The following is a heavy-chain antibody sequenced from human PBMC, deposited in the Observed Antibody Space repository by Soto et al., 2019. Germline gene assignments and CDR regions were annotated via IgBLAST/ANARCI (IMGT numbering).Heavy chain of an antibody. J-gene: IGHJ6*02. CDR3: ARSSYYGSDTYTYYGVVV. V-gene: IGHV1-45*02. D-gene: IGHD3-10*01. Sequence: QMHLVQSGAEVKRTGSSVKISCKASGYTFTYVYLHWVRQAPGQSLDWMGCITPYNGNTRYAQKFQDRVTITRDGSLTVFLELSSLRSEDTAIYYCARSSYYGSDTYTYYGVVVWGQGTTVTVSS. CDR2: ITPYNGNT. CDR1: GYTFTYVY.